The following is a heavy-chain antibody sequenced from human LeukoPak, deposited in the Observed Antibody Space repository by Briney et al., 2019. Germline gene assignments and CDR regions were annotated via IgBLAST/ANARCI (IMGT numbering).Heavy chain of an antibody. D-gene: IGHD1-26*01. Sequence: GGSLRLSCAGSGFIFSNNWMSWVRQAPGRGLEWVANIKGDGSETYYVDSVKGRFTISRDNTRNSLYLQMNSLRADDTATYYCTRDDFSGSYCDWGQGTLVTVSS. CDR2: IKGDGSET. V-gene: IGHV3-7*01. CDR1: GFIFSNNW. CDR3: TRDDFSGSYCD. J-gene: IGHJ4*02.